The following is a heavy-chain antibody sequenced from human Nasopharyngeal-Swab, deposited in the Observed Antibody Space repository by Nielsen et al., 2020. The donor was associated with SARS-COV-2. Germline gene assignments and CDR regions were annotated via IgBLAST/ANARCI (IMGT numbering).Heavy chain of an antibody. CDR2: INHSGST. CDR1: GGSFSGYY. Sequence: SETLSLTCAVYGGSFSGYYWSWIRQPPGKGLEWIGEINHSGSTNYNPSLKSRVTISVDTSKNQFSLKLSSVTAADTAVYYCARDAPLPYYDFWSGYYTGRYYYGMDVWGQGTTVTVSS. D-gene: IGHD3-3*01. J-gene: IGHJ6*02. V-gene: IGHV4-34*01. CDR3: ARDAPLPYYDFWSGYYTGRYYYGMDV.